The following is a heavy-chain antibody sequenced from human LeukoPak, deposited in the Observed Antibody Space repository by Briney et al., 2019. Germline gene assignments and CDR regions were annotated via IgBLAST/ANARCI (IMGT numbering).Heavy chain of an antibody. D-gene: IGHD2-2*01. J-gene: IGHJ4*02. CDR1: GYPYTNYW. V-gene: IGHV5-51*01. Sequence: GESLQISCKGSGYPYTNYWIGWVRQLPGKGLEWMGTIYPSDSTTRYSPSFQGQVTISADKSFSTAYLQWSSLKASDTGMYYCARRYCSSFACFSPLDYWGQGTLVTVSS. CDR2: IYPSDSTT. CDR3: ARRYCSSFACFSPLDY.